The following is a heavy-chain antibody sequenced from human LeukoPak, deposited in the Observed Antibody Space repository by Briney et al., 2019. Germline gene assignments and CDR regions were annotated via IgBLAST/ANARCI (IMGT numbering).Heavy chain of an antibody. CDR1: GYTLTELS. CDR2: FDPEDGET. CDR3: ATLFTVFGVVINDY. Sequence: VASVKVSCTVSGYTLTELSMHWVRQAPGKGLEWMGGFDPEDGETIYAQKFQGRVTMTEDTSTDTAYMELSSLRSEDTAVYYCATLFTVFGVVINDYWGQGTLVTVSS. D-gene: IGHD3-3*01. J-gene: IGHJ4*02. V-gene: IGHV1-24*01.